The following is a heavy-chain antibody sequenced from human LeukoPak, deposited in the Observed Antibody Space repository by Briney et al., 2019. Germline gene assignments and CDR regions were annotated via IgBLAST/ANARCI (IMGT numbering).Heavy chain of an antibody. J-gene: IGHJ3*02. CDR1: GYTFTSYG. V-gene: IGHV1-18*01. CDR2: ISAYNGNT. D-gene: IGHD2-15*01. Sequence: GASVEVSCKASGYTFTSYGISWVRQAPGQGLEWMGWISAYNGNTNYAQKLQGRVTMTTDTSTSTAYMELRSLRSDDTAVYYCARVGGEYCSGGSCYPARAFDIWGQGTMVTVSS. CDR3: ARVGGEYCSGGSCYPARAFDI.